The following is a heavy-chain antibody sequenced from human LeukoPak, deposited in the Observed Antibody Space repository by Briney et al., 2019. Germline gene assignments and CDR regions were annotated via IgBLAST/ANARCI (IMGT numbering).Heavy chain of an antibody. D-gene: IGHD3-16*01. CDR1: GFTFSSHG. CDR2: ISGSGGST. J-gene: IGHJ4*02. Sequence: PGGSLRLSCAASGFTFSSHGMSWVRHAPGKGLEWVSAISGSGGSTYYAHSVKGRFTISRDNSKNTLYLQMNSLRAEDTAVYYSVAGFRDDYNWGQGTLVTVSS. V-gene: IGHV3-23*01. CDR3: VAGFRDDYN.